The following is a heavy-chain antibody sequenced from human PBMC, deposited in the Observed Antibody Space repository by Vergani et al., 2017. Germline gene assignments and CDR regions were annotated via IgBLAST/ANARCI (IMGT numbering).Heavy chain of an antibody. CDR3: ARGDYGILTGYRY. D-gene: IGHD3-9*01. Sequence: QVQVVQSGAEVKKSGASVKVSCKTSGYTFSNYYMHWVRQAPGQGLEWMGIINPSGGHTDYAQKFQGRVTMTRDTSTSPVYMELSILRSEDTAIYYCARGDYGILTGYRYWGQGTLVTVSA. CDR1: GYTFSNYY. CDR2: INPSGGHT. V-gene: IGHV1-46*03. J-gene: IGHJ4*02.